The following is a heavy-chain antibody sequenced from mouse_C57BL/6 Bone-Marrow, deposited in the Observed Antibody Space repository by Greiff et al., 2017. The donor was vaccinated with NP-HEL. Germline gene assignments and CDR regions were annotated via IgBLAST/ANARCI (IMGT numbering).Heavy chain of an antibody. J-gene: IGHJ4*01. CDR1: GYSITSGYY. Sequence: EVQLQQSGPGLVKPSQSLSLTCSVTGYSITSGYYWNWIRQFPGNKLEWMGYISYDGSNNYNPSLKNRISITRDTSTNQFFLKLNSVTTEDTATYYCARDDGYYPIPLYYYAMDYWGQGTSVTVSS. D-gene: IGHD2-3*01. CDR3: ARDDGYYPIPLYYYAMDY. CDR2: ISYDGSN. V-gene: IGHV3-6*01.